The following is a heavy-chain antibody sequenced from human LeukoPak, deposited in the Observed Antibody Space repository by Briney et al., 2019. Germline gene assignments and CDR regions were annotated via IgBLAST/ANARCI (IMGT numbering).Heavy chain of an antibody. CDR2: IHISGSA. V-gene: IGHV4-4*09. J-gene: IGHJ5*02. D-gene: IGHD3-16*01. CDR3: ASRRMPGVSGGCCWFDP. Sequence: SETLSLTCTLPGGSIRSYYWSCIREPPGGGVEWIGYIHISGSADYTPYLKSGVAISVDTSKNQFSSRLSSVTTAKTAVYYCASRRMPGVSGGCCWFDPWGQGTLVTVSS. CDR1: GGSIRSYY.